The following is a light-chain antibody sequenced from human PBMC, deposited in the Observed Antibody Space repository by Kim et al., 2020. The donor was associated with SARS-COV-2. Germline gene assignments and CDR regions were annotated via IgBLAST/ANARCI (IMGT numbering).Light chain of an antibody. V-gene: IGKV3-15*01. J-gene: IGKJ2*01. CDR1: QSVSSD. CDR2: GAS. CDR3: QQYNKWPIT. Sequence: SVSPGERATLSCSASQSVSSDLAWYQQKPGQAPRLLIYGASTRATGIPARFSGSGSGTEFTLTISSLQSEDFAVYYCQQYNKWPITFGQGTKLEI.